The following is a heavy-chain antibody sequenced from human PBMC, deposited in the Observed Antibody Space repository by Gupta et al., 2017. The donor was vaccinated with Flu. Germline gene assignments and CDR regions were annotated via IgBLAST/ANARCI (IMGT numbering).Heavy chain of an antibody. CDR2: IYYSGST. V-gene: IGHV4-39*01. Sequence: GWIRQPPGKGLEWIGSIYYSGSTYYNPSLKSRVTISVDTSKNQFSLKLSSVTAADTAVYYCARQNYYDSSGYYYQHNWFDPWGQGTLVTVSS. J-gene: IGHJ5*02. D-gene: IGHD3-22*01. CDR3: ARQNYYDSSGYYYQHNWFDP.